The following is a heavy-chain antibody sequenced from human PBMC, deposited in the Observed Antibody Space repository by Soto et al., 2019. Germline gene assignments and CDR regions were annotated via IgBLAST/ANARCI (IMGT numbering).Heavy chain of an antibody. D-gene: IGHD3-10*01. V-gene: IGHV4-39*01. J-gene: IGHJ4*02. Sequence: QLQLQESGPGLVKPSETLSLTCAVSGGAFSSSYYWGWLRQPPGKGLEWLGNIYYSGHTYYNPSPKRRFAMSVDTSKNQFSLTLTSVTAADTAVYYCARYFLRGRFFDSWGQGTPVTVSS. CDR2: IYYSGHT. CDR3: ARYFLRGRFFDS. CDR1: GGAFSSSYY.